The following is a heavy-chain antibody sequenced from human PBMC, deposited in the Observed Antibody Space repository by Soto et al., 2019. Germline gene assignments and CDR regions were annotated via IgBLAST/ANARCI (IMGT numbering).Heavy chain of an antibody. Sequence: EVQLVESGGGLVQPGGSLKLSCAASGFSFSDSAIHWVRQASGKGLEWVGRTRSKAHSYATAFAASVKGRFTISRDDSKTTVSLQMNSLKTEDTAVYYCTGHTVDYWGQGTLVTVSS. J-gene: IGHJ4*02. D-gene: IGHD4-4*01. CDR2: TRSKAHSYAT. CDR3: TGHTVDY. V-gene: IGHV3-73*02. CDR1: GFSFSDSA.